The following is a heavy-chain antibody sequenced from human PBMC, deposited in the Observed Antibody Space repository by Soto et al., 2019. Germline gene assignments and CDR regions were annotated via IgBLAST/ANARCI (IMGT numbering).Heavy chain of an antibody. CDR3: TRAMIGYSSGWYRPSSGY. V-gene: IGHV3-49*03. CDR1: GFTFGDYA. CDR2: IRSKAYGGTT. D-gene: IGHD6-19*01. Sequence: GGSLRLSCTASGFTFGDYAMSWFRQAPGKGLEWVGFIRSKAYGGTTEYAASVKGRFTISRDDSKSIAYLQMNSLKTEDTAVYYCTRAMIGYSSGWYRPSSGYWGQGTLVTVSS. J-gene: IGHJ4*02.